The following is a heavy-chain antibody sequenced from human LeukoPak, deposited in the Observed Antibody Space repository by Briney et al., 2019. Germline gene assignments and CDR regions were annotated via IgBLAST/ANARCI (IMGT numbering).Heavy chain of an antibody. V-gene: IGHV4-39*01. D-gene: IGHD2-2*01. J-gene: IGHJ3*02. Sequence: SETLSLTCTVSAGSISSSSYYWGWIRQPPGKGLEWIGSIYYSGSTYYNPSLKSRVTISVDTSKNQFSLKLSSVTAADTAVYYCAGGRCSSTSCADAFDIWGQGTMVTVSS. CDR1: AGSISSSSYY. CDR3: AGGRCSSTSCADAFDI. CDR2: IYYSGST.